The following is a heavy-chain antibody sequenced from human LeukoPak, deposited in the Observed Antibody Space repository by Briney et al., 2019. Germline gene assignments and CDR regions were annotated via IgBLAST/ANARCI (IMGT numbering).Heavy chain of an antibody. Sequence: SETLSLTCTVSGGSISSYYWSWIRQPPGKGLDWIGYIYYSGSTNYNPSLESRVTISVDTSKNQFSLKLSSVTAADTAVYYCARESGASGWYVIDYWGQGTLVTVSS. CDR1: GGSISSYY. V-gene: IGHV4-59*01. D-gene: IGHD6-19*01. CDR2: IYYSGST. CDR3: ARESGASGWYVIDY. J-gene: IGHJ4*02.